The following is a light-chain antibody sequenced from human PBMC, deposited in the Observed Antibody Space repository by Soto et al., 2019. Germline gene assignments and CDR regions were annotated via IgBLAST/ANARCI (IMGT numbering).Light chain of an antibody. CDR3: QRYGSSPRT. J-gene: IGKJ1*01. V-gene: IGKV3-20*01. CDR1: QSVSSSY. CDR2: GAS. Sequence: EIVLTQSPGTLSLSPGERATLSCRASQSVSSSYLAWYQQKPGQAPRLLIYGASSRATGIPERFSGSGGGTDLPLTISRLEPDDFVVYYCQRYGSSPRTFGQGTKVEIK.